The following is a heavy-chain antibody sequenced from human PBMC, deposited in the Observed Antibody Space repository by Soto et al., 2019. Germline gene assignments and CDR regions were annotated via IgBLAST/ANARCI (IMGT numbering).Heavy chain of an antibody. CDR2: IIPIFGTA. CDR3: ARGGFRGTTFDY. V-gene: IGHV1-69*13. D-gene: IGHD1-7*01. CDR1: GGTFSSYA. J-gene: IGHJ4*02. Sequence: SVKVSCKASGGTFSSYAIGWVRQAPGQGLEWMGGIIPIFGTANYAQKFQGRVTITADESTSTAYMELSSLRSEDTAVYYCARGGFRGTTFDYWGQGTLVTVSS.